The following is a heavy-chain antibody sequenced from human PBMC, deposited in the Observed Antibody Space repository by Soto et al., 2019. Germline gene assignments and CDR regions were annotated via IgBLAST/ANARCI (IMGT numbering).Heavy chain of an antibody. CDR3: ARGAGLRFNQDPYYYYGMDV. J-gene: IGHJ6*02. V-gene: IGHV3-74*01. CDR2: INSDGSST. Sequence: GGSLRLSCAASGFTFRSYWMHWVRQAPGKGLVWVSRINSDGSSTSYADSVKGRFTISRDNAKNTLYLQMNSLRAEDTAVYYCARGAGLRFNQDPYYYYGMDVWGQGTTVTVSS. D-gene: IGHD5-12*01. CDR1: GFTFRSYW.